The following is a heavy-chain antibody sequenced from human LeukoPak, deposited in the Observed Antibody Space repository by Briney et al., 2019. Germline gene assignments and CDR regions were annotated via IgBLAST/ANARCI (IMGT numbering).Heavy chain of an antibody. CDR2: INYSGNT. V-gene: IGHV4-39*07. CDR3: VRDRQHCSGGNCYSEDLPDS. J-gene: IGHJ4*02. CDR1: GGSISSNNHY. D-gene: IGHD2-15*01. Sequence: SETLSLTCTVSGGSISSNNHYWGWIRQPQGKRLEWIGSINYSGNTDYNPSLRSRVTISVDPSKKQFSLNLNSVTAADTAVYFCVRDRQHCSGGNCYSEDLPDSWGQGIVVAVSS.